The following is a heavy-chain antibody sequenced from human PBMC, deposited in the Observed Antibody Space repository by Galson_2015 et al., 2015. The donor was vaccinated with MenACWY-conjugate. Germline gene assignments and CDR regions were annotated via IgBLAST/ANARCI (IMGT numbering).Heavy chain of an antibody. J-gene: IGHJ5*01. D-gene: IGHD3-22*01. CDR2: IRSKADGGTP. CDR3: SSPYDSGGNYSMGLLPS. Sequence: SLRLSCAASGLTFTNAWMTWVRQAPGKGLEWVGRIRSKADGGTPAYAAPVEGRFSISRADSKNMVYLQMNSLKVEDTAVYYCSSPYDSGGNYSMGLLPSWGHGVLFVVSS. V-gene: IGHV3-15*01. CDR1: GLTFTNAW.